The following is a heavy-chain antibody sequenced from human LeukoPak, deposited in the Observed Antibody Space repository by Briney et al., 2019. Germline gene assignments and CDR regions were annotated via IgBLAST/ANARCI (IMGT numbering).Heavy chain of an antibody. CDR2: IYYSGST. J-gene: IGHJ4*02. D-gene: IGHD2-15*01. CDR3: ARDHCSGGSCYDTGDYYFDY. V-gene: IGHV4-61*01. CDR1: GGSVSSGSYY. Sequence: SETLSLTCTVSGGSVSSGSYYWRWIRQPPGKGLEWIGYIYYSGSTNYNPSLKSRVTISVDTSKNQFSLKLSSVTAADTAVYYCARDHCSGGSCYDTGDYYFDYWGQGTLVTVSS.